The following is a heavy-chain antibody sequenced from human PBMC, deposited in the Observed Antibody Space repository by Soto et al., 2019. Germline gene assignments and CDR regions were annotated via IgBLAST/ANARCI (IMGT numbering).Heavy chain of an antibody. CDR3: ARCSPPRTTVTTPDY. CDR1: GFTFSSYS. V-gene: IGHV3-48*01. D-gene: IGHD4-17*01. CDR2: ISSSSSTI. Sequence: PGGSLRLSCAASGFTFSSYSMNWVRQAPGKGLEWVSYISSSSSTIYYADSVKGRFTISRDNAKNSLYLQMNSLRAEDMAVYYCARCSPPRTTVTTPDYWGQGTLVTVSS. J-gene: IGHJ4*02.